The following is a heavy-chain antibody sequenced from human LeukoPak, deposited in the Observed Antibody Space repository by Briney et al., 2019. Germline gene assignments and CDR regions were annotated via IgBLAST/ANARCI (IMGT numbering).Heavy chain of an antibody. CDR1: GYTFTDYY. CDR2: INPSSGGT. V-gene: IGHV1-2*02. D-gene: IGHD3-22*01. Sequence: GASVKLSCKASGYTFTDYYMHWVRQAPGQGLEWMGWINPSSGGTNYSQTFQARGTVTRDTCISTAYMDLSSLRSDDTAVYYCARAGVWDYSDSSGYHNAAFDIWGQGTTVTVSS. J-gene: IGHJ3*02. CDR3: ARAGVWDYSDSSGYHNAAFDI.